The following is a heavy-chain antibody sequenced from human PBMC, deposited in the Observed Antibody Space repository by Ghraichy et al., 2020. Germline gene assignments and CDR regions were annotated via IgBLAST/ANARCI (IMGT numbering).Heavy chain of an antibody. J-gene: IGHJ6*03. D-gene: IGHD2-15*01. V-gene: IGHV4-34*01. CDR3: ARGVVMVVAASIYYYMDV. CDR2: INHSGST. CDR1: GGSFSDYY. Sequence: SETLSLTCAVYGGSFSDYYWGWIRQPPGKGLEWIGEINHSGSTNYNPSLKSRVTVSVDTSKNQFSLKLSSVTAAATAVYYCARGVVMVVAASIYYYMDVWGRGTTVTVSS.